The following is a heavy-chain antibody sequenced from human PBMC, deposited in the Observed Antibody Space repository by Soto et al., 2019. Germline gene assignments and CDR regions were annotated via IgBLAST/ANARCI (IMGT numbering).Heavy chain of an antibody. D-gene: IGHD2-8*01. CDR1: GYSFTDYH. CDR3: ARGHSTDCSNGVCSFFYNHEMDV. J-gene: IGHJ6*02. CDR2: INPKSGGT. V-gene: IGHV1-2*04. Sequence: ASVKVSRKASGYSFTDYHIHWVRQAPGQGLEWLGRINPKSGGTSTAQKFQGWVTMTRDRSISTVYMELTGLRSDDTAVYFCARGHSTDCSNGVCSFFYNHEMDVWGQGTTVTVSS.